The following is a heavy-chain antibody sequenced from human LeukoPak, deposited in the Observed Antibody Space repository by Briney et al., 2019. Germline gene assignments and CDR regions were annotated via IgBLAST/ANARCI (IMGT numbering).Heavy chain of an antibody. Sequence: ASVTVSRKASGYTFTSYGISWVRQAPGQGLEWMEWISAYNGNTNYAQKLQGRVTMTTDTSTSTAYMELRSLRSDDTAVYYCARDRTYYYDSSGYYRYFQHWGQGTLVTVSS. CDR1: GYTFTSYG. V-gene: IGHV1-18*01. CDR2: ISAYNGNT. J-gene: IGHJ1*01. D-gene: IGHD3-22*01. CDR3: ARDRTYYYDSSGYYRYFQH.